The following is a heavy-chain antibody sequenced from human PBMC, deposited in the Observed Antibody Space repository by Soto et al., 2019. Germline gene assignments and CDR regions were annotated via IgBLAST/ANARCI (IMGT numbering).Heavy chain of an antibody. D-gene: IGHD5-12*01. CDR3: AKDRDRWLRVDRGY. V-gene: IGHV3-23*01. Sequence: EVQLLESGGGLVQPGGSLRLSCAASGFTFSSYAMSWVRQAPGKGLEWVSSITGSAGSTYYADSVKGRFTISRDNSKNARYLQMTSLRAEETAVYYWAKDRDRWLRVDRGYWGQGTVVTVSS. CDR2: ITGSAGST. J-gene: IGHJ4*02. CDR1: GFTFSSYA.